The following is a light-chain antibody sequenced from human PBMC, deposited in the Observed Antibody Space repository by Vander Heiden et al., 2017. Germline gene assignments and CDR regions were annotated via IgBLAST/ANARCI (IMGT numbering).Light chain of an antibody. J-gene: IGKJ1*01. V-gene: IGKV2-28*01. Sequence: DIVMTQSPLSLPVTPGEPASISCRSSQSLLHSNGYNYLDWHLQKGGQAPQLLIYLGSNRAAGVPDRFSGRASGTDFRLRISMMDAEDVRVYYRRRSLPTPWTFGQGTKVEIK. CDR1: QSLLHSNGYNY. CDR3: RRSLPTPWT. CDR2: LGS.